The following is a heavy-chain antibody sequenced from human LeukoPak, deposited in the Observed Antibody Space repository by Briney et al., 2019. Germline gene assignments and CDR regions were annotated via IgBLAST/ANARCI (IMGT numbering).Heavy chain of an antibody. D-gene: IGHD2-15*01. J-gene: IGHJ4*02. V-gene: IGHV1-69*05. CDR2: IIPIFGTA. CDR1: GGTFSSYA. CDR3: ARAGYCSGGSCYSPFDY. Sequence: GASVKVSCKASGGTFSSYAISWMRQAPGQGLEWMGGIIPIFGTANYAQKFQGRVTITTDESTSTAYMELSSLRSEDTAVYYCARAGYCSGGSCYSPFDYWGQGTLVTVSS.